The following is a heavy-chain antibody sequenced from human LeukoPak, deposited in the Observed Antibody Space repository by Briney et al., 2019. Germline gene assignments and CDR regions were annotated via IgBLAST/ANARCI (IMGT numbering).Heavy chain of an antibody. Sequence: HPGGSLRLSCAASGFTFSSYSMNWVRQAPGKGLEWISYISSSSSTIYYADSVKGRFTISRDNAKNSLYLQMSSLRDEDTALYYCARDRVAAAGPGYYYYGMDVWGQGTTVTVSS. CDR1: GFTFSSYS. V-gene: IGHV3-48*02. D-gene: IGHD6-13*01. J-gene: IGHJ6*02. CDR3: ARDRVAAAGPGYYYYGMDV. CDR2: ISSSSSTI.